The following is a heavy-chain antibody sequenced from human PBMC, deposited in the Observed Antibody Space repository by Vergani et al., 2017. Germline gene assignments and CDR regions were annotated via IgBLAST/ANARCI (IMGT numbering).Heavy chain of an antibody. D-gene: IGHD3-10*01. CDR2: INPNSGGT. CDR1: GYTFTGYY. J-gene: IGHJ4*02. Sequence: QVQLVQSGAEVKKPGASVKVSCKASGYTFTGYYMHWVRQAPGQGLEWMGWINPNSGGTNYAQKFQGRVTMTRDTSISTAYMELSRLRSDDTAGYYCARVRTGYGSGSYEIDYWGQGTLVTVSS. V-gene: IGHV1-2*02. CDR3: ARVRTGYGSGSYEIDY.